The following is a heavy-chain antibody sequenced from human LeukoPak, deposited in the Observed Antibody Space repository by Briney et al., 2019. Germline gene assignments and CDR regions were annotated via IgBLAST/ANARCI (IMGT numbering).Heavy chain of an antibody. J-gene: IGHJ4*02. CDR1: GYTFTSYD. V-gene: IGHV1-8*01. Sequence: ASVKVSCKTSGYTFTSYDINWVRQATGQGLEWMGWMNPNTGNTGYAYGFQGRVTMTRNTSISTAYMELSGLRSDDTAVYNCARSSSRIVETSGSYYYFDYWGQGTLVTVSS. D-gene: IGHD3-22*01. CDR2: MNPNTGNT. CDR3: ARSSSRIVETSGSYYYFDY.